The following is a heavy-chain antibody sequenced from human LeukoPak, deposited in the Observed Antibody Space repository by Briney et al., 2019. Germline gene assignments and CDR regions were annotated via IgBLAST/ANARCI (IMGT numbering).Heavy chain of an antibody. D-gene: IGHD1-1*01. CDR2: IVVGSGNT. J-gene: IGHJ4*02. Sequence: GTSVKVSCKASGFTFTSSAMQWVRQARGQRLEWIGWIVVGSGNTNYAQKFQERVTITRDMSTSTAYMELSSLRSEDTAVYYCAAQLEYLGGDRSPXDYXGQGXXVTV. V-gene: IGHV1-58*02. CDR1: GFTFTSSA. CDR3: AAQLEYLGGDRSPXDY.